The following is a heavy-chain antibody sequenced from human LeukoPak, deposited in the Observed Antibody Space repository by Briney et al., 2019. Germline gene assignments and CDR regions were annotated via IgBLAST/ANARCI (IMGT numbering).Heavy chain of an antibody. CDR2: IYYSGST. V-gene: IGHV4-59*12. Sequence: SETLSLTCTVSGGSISHYYWSWIRQPPGKGLEWIGYIYYSGSTNYNPSLKSRVTISVDTSKNQFSLKLSSVTAADTAVYYCARVRGSGRIDYWGQGTLVTVSS. J-gene: IGHJ4*02. D-gene: IGHD3-10*01. CDR3: ARVRGSGRIDY. CDR1: GGSISHYY.